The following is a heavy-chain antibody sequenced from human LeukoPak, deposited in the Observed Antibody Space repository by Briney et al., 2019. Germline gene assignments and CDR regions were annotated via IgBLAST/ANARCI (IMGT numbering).Heavy chain of an antibody. V-gene: IGHV3-23*01. CDR3: ANRGVGYYYMDV. CDR1: GFTFSDYA. Sequence: GGSLRLSCAASGFTFSDYAMTWVRQAPGKGLEWVSGISASGGSTYYADSVKGRFTISRDNSKDTLYLQMNSLRAEDTAVYFCANRGVGYYYMDVWGKGTTVTVPS. J-gene: IGHJ6*03. D-gene: IGHD2-15*01. CDR2: ISASGGST.